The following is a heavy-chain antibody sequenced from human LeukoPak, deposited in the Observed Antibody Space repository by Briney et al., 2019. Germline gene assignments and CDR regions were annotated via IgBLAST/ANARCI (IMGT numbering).Heavy chain of an antibody. Sequence: PGGSLRLSCAASGFHFSNHAVSWIRQPPGKGLEWVSAISNGNTYYADSVRGRFTISRDDSKNMVYLQMNSLRDEDTALYYCVREAGYCASVCLKSNWFDPWGQGTLVTVSS. CDR1: GFHFSNHA. CDR3: VREAGYCASVCLKSNWFDP. CDR2: ISNGNT. D-gene: IGHD2-21*02. J-gene: IGHJ5*02. V-gene: IGHV3-23*01.